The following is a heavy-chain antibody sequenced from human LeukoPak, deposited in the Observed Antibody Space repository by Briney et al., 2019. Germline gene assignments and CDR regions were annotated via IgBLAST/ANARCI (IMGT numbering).Heavy chain of an antibody. CDR3: ARGLHYYVAMDV. D-gene: IGHD3-10*02. V-gene: IGHV3-23*05. CDR2: IGSDNKP. Sequence: TGGSLRLSCEASGFTFSAYAMTWVRQAPGKGLEWVSSIGSDNKPHYSESVKGRFAISRDNSKNILFLHLNSLRAEDTALYYCARGLHYYVAMDVWGQGTTVTVSS. J-gene: IGHJ6*02. CDR1: GFTFSAYA.